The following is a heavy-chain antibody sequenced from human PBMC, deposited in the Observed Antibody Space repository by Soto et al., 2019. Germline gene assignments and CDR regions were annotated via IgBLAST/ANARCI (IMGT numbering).Heavy chain of an antibody. Sequence: QVQLVQSGAEVKKPGASVKVSCKASGYTFTSYDINWVRQATGQGLEWMGWMNPNSGNTGYAQKFQGRVTMTRNTSISTAYMELSSLRSEDTAVYYCAKHDYSNYYYYCGMDVWGQGTTVTVSS. CDR2: MNPNSGNT. J-gene: IGHJ6*02. D-gene: IGHD4-4*01. V-gene: IGHV1-8*01. CDR1: GYTFTSYD. CDR3: AKHDYSNYYYYCGMDV.